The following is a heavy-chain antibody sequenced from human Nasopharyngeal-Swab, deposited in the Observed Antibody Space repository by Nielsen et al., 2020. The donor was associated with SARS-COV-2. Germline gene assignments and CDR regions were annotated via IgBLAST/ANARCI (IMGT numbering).Heavy chain of an antibody. CDR3: AKDRDSGDDSDDYYHYYVMDV. V-gene: IGHV3-23*01. Sequence: GESLKISYAASGLTFRSYAISWVRQAPGKGLEWVSVISGSDHTTYYADSVKGRFTISRDNSKNTVNLQMNSLRVEDTAIYYCAKDRDSGDDSDDYYHYYVMDVWGQGTTVTVSS. CDR2: ISGSDHTT. CDR1: GLTFRSYA. J-gene: IGHJ6*02. D-gene: IGHD5-12*01.